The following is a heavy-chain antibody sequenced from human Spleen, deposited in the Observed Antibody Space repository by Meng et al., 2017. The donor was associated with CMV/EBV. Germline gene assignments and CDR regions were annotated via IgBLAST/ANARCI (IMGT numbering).Heavy chain of an antibody. CDR3: ARSFRVVADFDY. V-gene: IGHV5-51*01. J-gene: IGHJ4*02. CDR1: GYSFTNYW. CDR2: IYPGDSDT. Sequence: KVSCKGSGYSFTNYWIGWVRQMPGKGLEWMGIIYPGDSDTRVSPSFQGQVTMSADKSTNTVYLQWRSLKASDTAMYYCARSFRVVADFDYWGQGTLVTVSS. D-gene: IGHD3-16*01.